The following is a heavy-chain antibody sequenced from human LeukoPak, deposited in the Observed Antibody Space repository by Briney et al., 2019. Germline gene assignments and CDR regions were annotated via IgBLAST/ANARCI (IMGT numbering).Heavy chain of an antibody. CDR1: GFTFSSHS. Sequence: GGSLRLSCAASGFTFSSHSMNWVRQAPGQGLEWVAYITSTGGTIYYADSVKGRFTISRDNAKNSLYLQMNSLRDEDTAVYYCARDARLPMTPLDYWGQGSLVTVSS. CDR3: ARDARLPMTPLDY. CDR2: ITSTGGTI. V-gene: IGHV3-48*02. D-gene: IGHD3-22*01. J-gene: IGHJ4*02.